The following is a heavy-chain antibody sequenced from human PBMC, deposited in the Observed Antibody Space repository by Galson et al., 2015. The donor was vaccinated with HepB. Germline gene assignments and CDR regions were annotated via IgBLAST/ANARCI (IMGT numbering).Heavy chain of an antibody. CDR1: GFTFSSYA. CDR3: ARDLDR. Sequence: SLRLSCAASGFTFSSYAMHWVRQAPGKGLEWVAIIWYDGSNKYYADSVKGRFTISRDNSKSTLYLQMNSLRTEDSAVYYCARDLDRWGQGTLVTVSS. CDR2: IWYDGSNK. V-gene: IGHV3-33*08. J-gene: IGHJ5*02.